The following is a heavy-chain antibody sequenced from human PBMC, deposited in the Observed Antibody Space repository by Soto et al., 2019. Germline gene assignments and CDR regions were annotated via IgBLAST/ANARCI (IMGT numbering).Heavy chain of an antibody. Sequence: ASVKVSCKASGYTFTGYYMHWVRQAPGRGLEWMGWINPNSGGTNYAQKFQGWVTMTRDTSISTAYMELSRLRSDDTAVYYCARGLRFLEWDNYGMDVWGQGTTVTVSS. CDR2: INPNSGGT. D-gene: IGHD3-3*01. CDR3: ARGLRFLEWDNYGMDV. J-gene: IGHJ6*02. V-gene: IGHV1-2*04. CDR1: GYTFTGYY.